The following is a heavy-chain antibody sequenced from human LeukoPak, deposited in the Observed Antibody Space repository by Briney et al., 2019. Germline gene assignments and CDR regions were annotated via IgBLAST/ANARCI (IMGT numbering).Heavy chain of an antibody. CDR3: SMQLWSPGY. J-gene: IGHJ4*02. Sequence: GGSLRLSCAASGFTFSSYAMAWVCQAPGKGLEWVSTTSDSGTGTHYADSVRGRFTISRDNSKNTLYLQMNSLRADDTAIYYCSMQLWSPGYWGQGTLVTVSS. CDR1: GFTFSSYA. CDR2: TSDSGTGT. D-gene: IGHD1-1*01. V-gene: IGHV3-23*01.